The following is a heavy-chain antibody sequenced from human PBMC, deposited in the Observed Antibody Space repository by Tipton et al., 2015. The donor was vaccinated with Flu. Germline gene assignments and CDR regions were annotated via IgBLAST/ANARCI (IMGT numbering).Heavy chain of an antibody. Sequence: SLRLSCAASGFVFNNYWFHWVRQSPGGGMVWVSRIHRGGSITDYADSVKGRFTISRDTAKNTVYLQMNSLRVDDTAVYYCARDFGYHGTYPDYWGQGTLVTVSS. CDR3: ARDFGYHGTYPDY. CDR1: GFVFNNYW. CDR2: IHRGGSIT. D-gene: IGHD1-26*01. V-gene: IGHV3-74*01. J-gene: IGHJ4*02.